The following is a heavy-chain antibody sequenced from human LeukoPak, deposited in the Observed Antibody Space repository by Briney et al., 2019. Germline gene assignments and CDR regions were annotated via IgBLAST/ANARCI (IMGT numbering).Heavy chain of an antibody. CDR1: GGSISGAGHY. V-gene: IGHV4-31*03. J-gene: IGHJ4*01. CDR3: ARAVTGDFDY. Sequence: SETLSLTCTVSGGSISGAGHYWGWIRQHPGKGLECIGYIHYSGGTNYNPSLKSRVTISVDTSKNQCSLRLTSVTAADTAVYYCARAVTGDFDYWGHGALVTVSS. CDR2: IHYSGGT. D-gene: IGHD6-19*01.